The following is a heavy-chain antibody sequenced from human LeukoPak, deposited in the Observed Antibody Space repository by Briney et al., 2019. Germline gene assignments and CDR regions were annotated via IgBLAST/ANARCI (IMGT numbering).Heavy chain of an antibody. V-gene: IGHV4-59*01. D-gene: IGHD2-21*02. J-gene: IGHJ3*02. CDR1: GXSISSYY. CDR2: IYYSGST. CDR3: ARGRAYCGGDCYSGAFDI. Sequence: PSETLSLTFTVSGXSISSYYWSWIRQPPGKGMEWIGYIYYSGSTNYNPSLKSRVTISVDTSKNQFSLKLSSVTAADTAVYYCARGRAYCGGDCYSGAFDIWGQGTMVTVSS.